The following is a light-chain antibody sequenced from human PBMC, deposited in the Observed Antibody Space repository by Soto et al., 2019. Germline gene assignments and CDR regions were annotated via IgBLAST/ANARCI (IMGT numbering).Light chain of an antibody. Sequence: EIVMTQSPATLSVSPGERATLSCRASQSVSSNLAWYQQKPGQAPRLLIYGASTRATGIPARFRGSGSGTVFTLTIRSLEAEDFAVYFCQRYNNGPPPFTFGPGTKVAI. CDR1: QSVSSN. CDR3: QRYNNGPPPFT. CDR2: GAS. J-gene: IGKJ3*01. V-gene: IGKV3-15*01.